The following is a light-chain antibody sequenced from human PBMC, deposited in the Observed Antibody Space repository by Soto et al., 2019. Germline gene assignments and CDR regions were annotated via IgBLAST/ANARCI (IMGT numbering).Light chain of an antibody. CDR1: SSNVGSNT. CDR3: ASWEDSLNGWV. Sequence: QPVLTQPPSASGTPGQRVTISCSGSSSNVGSNTVSWYQQLPGTAPKVLIYSDDQRPSGVPDRFSGSRSGSSASLAISGLQSGDEADYYCASWEDSLNGWVIGGGNKVTVL. V-gene: IGLV1-44*01. CDR2: SDD. J-gene: IGLJ3*02.